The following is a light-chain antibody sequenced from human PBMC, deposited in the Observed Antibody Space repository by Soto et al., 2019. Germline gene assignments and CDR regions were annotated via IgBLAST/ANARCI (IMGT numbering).Light chain of an antibody. CDR1: SRDVGSYNL. Sequence: SALTQPASVSGSPGQWITISCTGTSRDVGSYNLVSWYQLHPGKAPKLMIYEVSNRPSGISNRFSGSKSDNTASLTISGLQAADEADYYCSSYTTSSTYVFGTGTTV. CDR3: SSYTTSSTYV. V-gene: IGLV2-14*02. CDR2: EVS. J-gene: IGLJ1*01.